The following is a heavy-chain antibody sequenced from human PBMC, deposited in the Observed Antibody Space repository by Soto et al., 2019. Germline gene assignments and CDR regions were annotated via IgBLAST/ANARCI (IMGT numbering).Heavy chain of an antibody. CDR3: ARGSLITGTTGPYYYGMDV. CDR1: GYTFTSYY. Sequence: ASVKVSCKASGYTFTSYYMHWVRQAPGQGLEWMGIINPSGGSTSYAQKFQGRVTMTRDTSTSTVYMELSSLRSEDTAVYYCARGSLITGTTGPYYYGMDVWGQGTTVTGSS. V-gene: IGHV1-46*01. CDR2: INPSGGST. J-gene: IGHJ6*02. D-gene: IGHD1-7*01.